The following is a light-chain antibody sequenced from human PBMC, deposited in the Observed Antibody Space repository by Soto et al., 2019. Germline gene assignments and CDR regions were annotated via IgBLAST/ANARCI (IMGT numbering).Light chain of an antibody. CDR2: GAS. CDR3: QHYGSSPET. Sequence: EILLTQSPGTLSLSPGERATLSCRASQSVSSNYLAWYQQKPGQAPRLLIYGASSRATGIPDRFSGSGSGTDFTLTISRLEPEDFAVYYCQHYGSSPETFGQGTKV. J-gene: IGKJ1*01. V-gene: IGKV3-20*01. CDR1: QSVSSNY.